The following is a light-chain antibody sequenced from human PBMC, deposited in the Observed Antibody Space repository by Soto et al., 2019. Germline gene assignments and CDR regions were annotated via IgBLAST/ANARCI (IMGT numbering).Light chain of an antibody. Sequence: DIVMTQSPLSLPVTPGEPASISCRSSQSLLHSNGYNYLDWYLQKPGQSPQLLIYKASSLESGVPSRFSGSGSGTEFTLTISSLQPDDFATYYCQQYNSYSVTFGQGTKVDIK. CDR1: QSLLHSNGYNY. V-gene: IGKV2-28*01. CDR2: KAS. CDR3: QQYNSYSVT. J-gene: IGKJ1*01.